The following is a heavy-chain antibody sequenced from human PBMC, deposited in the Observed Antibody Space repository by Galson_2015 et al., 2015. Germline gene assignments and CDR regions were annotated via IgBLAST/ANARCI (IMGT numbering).Heavy chain of an antibody. CDR1: DFTVSPTY. CDR3: ASSVYGDLHRGAYDS. CDR2: LRTGGAA. J-gene: IGHJ3*02. Sequence: SLRLSCAASDFTVSPTYTSWVRQAPGKGLEWVSSLRTGGAASYAVSVRGRFSISRDTSDNTLHLQMTSLRAEDTALYYCASSVYGDLHRGAYDSWGRGIVVTVSS. V-gene: IGHV3-53*01. D-gene: IGHD4-17*01.